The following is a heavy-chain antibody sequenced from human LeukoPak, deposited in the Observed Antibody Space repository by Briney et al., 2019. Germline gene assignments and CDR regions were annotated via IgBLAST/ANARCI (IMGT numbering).Heavy chain of an antibody. J-gene: IGHJ4*02. Sequence: SETLSLTCTVSGGSISSNSYYWAWFRQPPGKGLEWIGSVYYAGTIYYNPSLKSRVTVSVDTSKTQFSLELSSATAADTAVYYCASGQSSGWYAFDYWGQGTLVTVSS. CDR1: GGSISSNSYY. D-gene: IGHD6-19*01. CDR2: VYYAGTI. CDR3: ASGQSSGWYAFDY. V-gene: IGHV4-39*07.